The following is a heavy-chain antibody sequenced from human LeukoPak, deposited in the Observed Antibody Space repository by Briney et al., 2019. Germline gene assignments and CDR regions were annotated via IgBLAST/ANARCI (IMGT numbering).Heavy chain of an antibody. CDR1: GFTFSTYW. J-gene: IGHJ4*02. Sequence: PGGSLRLSCVASGFTFSTYWMHWVRQAPGKGLVWVAHINNDGSGTTYVDCAKGRFTVSRDNAKNTLYLEMNSLRVEDTAMYYCARGTAMTAGIDYWGQGALVTVSS. CDR3: ARGTAMTAGIDY. V-gene: IGHV3-74*01. CDR2: INNDGSGT. D-gene: IGHD6-13*01.